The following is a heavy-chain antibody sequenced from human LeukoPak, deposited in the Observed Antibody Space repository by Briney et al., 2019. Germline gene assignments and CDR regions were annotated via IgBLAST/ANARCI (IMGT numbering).Heavy chain of an antibody. CDR1: GYTFTTHY. CDR2: LNPTGGST. J-gene: IGHJ5*02. V-gene: IGHV1-46*01. CDR3: ARGHCSGGSCYSLRATNWFDP. D-gene: IGHD2-15*01. Sequence: ASVKVSCKASGYTFTTHYIHWVRQAPGQGLEWMGILNPTGGSTTYAQKFQGRVTMTRDTSTSTVYMELSSLRSDDTAVYYCARGHCSGGSCYSLRATNWFDPWGQGTLVTVSS.